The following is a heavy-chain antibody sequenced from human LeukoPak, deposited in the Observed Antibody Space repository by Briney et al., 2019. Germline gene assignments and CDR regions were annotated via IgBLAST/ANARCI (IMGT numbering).Heavy chain of an antibody. CDR1: GGSISSYY. V-gene: IGHV4-4*07. Sequence: PSETLSLTCTVSGGSISSYYWNWIRQPAGKGLELIGRIYTTGNANYNPSLKSRVTMSIDTSKKQFSLSLSSVTAADTAVYYCARGKYYYDSNTSYRYFDPWGQGTLVTVSS. CDR2: IYTTGNA. D-gene: IGHD3-22*01. CDR3: ARGKYYYDSNTSYRYFDP. J-gene: IGHJ5*02.